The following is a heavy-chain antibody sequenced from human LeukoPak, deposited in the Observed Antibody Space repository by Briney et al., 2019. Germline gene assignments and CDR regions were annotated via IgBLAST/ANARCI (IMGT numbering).Heavy chain of an antibody. CDR2: ISYDGSNK. CDR3: ARDFDAYFDY. Sequence: GRSLRLSRAASGFTFSSYAMHWVRQAPGKGLEWVAVISYDGSNKYYADSVKGRFTISRDNSKNTLYLQMNSLRAEDTAVYYCARDFDAYFDYWGQGTLVTVSS. J-gene: IGHJ4*02. CDR1: GFTFSSYA. V-gene: IGHV3-30-3*01.